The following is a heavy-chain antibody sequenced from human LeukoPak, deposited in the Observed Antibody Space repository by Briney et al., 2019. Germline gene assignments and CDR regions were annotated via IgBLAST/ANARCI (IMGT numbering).Heavy chain of an antibody. J-gene: IGHJ4*02. D-gene: IGHD3-22*01. Sequence: GGSLRLSCAASEFSVGSNYMTWVRQAPGKGLVWVSRIDGDGTTTNYADSVKGRFTISRDNAKNTLYLQMNSLRAEDTAVYYCARDQDYYDSSGPFDYWGQGTLVTVSS. CDR3: ARDQDYYDSSGPFDY. CDR1: EFSVGSNY. V-gene: IGHV3-74*01. CDR2: IDGDGTTT.